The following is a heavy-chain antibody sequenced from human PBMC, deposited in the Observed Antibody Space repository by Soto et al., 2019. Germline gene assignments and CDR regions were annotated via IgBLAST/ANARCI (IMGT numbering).Heavy chain of an antibody. J-gene: IGHJ4*02. CDR2: ISYDGSNK. CDR1: GFTFSSYG. V-gene: IGHV3-30*18. Sequence: QVQLVESGGGVVQPGRSLRLSCAASGFTFSSYGMHWVRQAPGKGLEWVAGISYDGSNKYYADSVKGRFTISRDNSKNPLYLQMNSLRAEDTAVYYCAKDLFPRSSGWWVGFDYWGQGTLVTVSS. CDR3: AKDLFPRSSGWWVGFDY. D-gene: IGHD6-19*01.